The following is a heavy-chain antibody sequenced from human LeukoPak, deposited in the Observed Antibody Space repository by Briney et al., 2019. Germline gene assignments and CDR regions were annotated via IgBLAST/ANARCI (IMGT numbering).Heavy chain of an antibody. J-gene: IGHJ3*02. CDR1: GYSFTSFW. D-gene: IGHD2-21*02. V-gene: IGHV5-51*01. CDR3: AGDCGGDCYSAEDAFDI. CDR2: IYPGDSDT. Sequence: GESLKISCKGSGYSFTSFWIAWARQMPGKGLEWMGIIYPGDSDTRYSPSFQGQVTISVDKSISTAHLQWSSLKASDTAMYYCAGDCGGDCYSAEDAFDIWGQGTMVTVSS.